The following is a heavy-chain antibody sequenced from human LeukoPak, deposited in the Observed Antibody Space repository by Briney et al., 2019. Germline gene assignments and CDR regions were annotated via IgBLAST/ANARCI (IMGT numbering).Heavy chain of an antibody. V-gene: IGHV3-43D*03. CDR2: ISWDGGST. CDR1: GFTFDDYA. D-gene: IGHD6-13*01. J-gene: IGHJ4*02. CDR3: AKDSSSSTRGIDY. Sequence: GGSLRLSCAASGFTFDDYAMHWVRHAPGKGLEWVSLISWDGGSTYYADSVKGRFTISRDNSKNSLYLQMNSLRAEDTALYYCAKDSSSSTRGIDYWGQGTLVTVSS.